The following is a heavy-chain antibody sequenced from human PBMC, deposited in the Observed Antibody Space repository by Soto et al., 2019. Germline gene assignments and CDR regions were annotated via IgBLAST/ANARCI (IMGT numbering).Heavy chain of an antibody. V-gene: IGHV3-30*18. CDR1: GFTFSSYG. Sequence: QVQLVESGGGVVQPGRSLRLSCAASGFTFSSYGMHWVRQAPGKGLEWVAVISYDGSNKYYVDSVKGRFTISRDNSKNTLYLQMNSLRAEDTAVYYCAKETEALLWFGELFSADYWGQGTLVTVSS. D-gene: IGHD3-10*01. J-gene: IGHJ4*02. CDR2: ISYDGSNK. CDR3: AKETEALLWFGELFSADY.